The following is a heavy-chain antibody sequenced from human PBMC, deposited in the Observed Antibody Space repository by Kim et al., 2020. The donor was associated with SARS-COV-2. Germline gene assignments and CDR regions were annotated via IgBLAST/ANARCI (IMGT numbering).Heavy chain of an antibody. CDR2: ISSSSSTI. D-gene: IGHD6-19*01. J-gene: IGHJ4*02. V-gene: IGHV3-48*01. Sequence: LSLTCAASGFTFSSSNMNWVRQAPGKGLEWISYISSSSSTISYADSVKGRFTISRDNAKNSLHLQMNSLRAEDTAVYYCASIQSSGWYPLYYFDYWGQGTLVTVSS. CDR1: GFTFSSSN. CDR3: ASIQSSGWYPLYYFDY.